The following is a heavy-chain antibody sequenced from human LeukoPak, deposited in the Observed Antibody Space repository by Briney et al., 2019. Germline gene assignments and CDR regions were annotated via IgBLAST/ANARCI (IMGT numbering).Heavy chain of an antibody. Sequence: SETLSLTCTVSGGSISSYYWSWIRQPPGKGLEWIGYIYYSGSTNYNPSLKSRVTISVDTSKNQFSLKLSSVTAADTAVYYCARAPKARYCSSTSCSKYYYYYGMDVWGQGTTVTVSS. V-gene: IGHV4-59*12. CDR2: IYYSGST. D-gene: IGHD2-2*01. J-gene: IGHJ6*02. CDR1: GGSISSYY. CDR3: ARAPKARYCSSTSCSKYYYYYGMDV.